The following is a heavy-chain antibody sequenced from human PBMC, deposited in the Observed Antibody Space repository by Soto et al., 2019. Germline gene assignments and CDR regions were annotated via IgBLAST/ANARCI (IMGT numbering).Heavy chain of an antibody. J-gene: IGHJ6*03. CDR3: FSDFGWYLRSGYMDV. D-gene: IGHD3-3*01. Sequence: EVQLVESGGGLVKPGGSLRLSCAASGFDFSSYSMNWVRQAPGKGLEWVSSINEGSCYIYYAHSLRGRFTISRDNAKTSLYLQMNSLRAEDTAVYYCFSDFGWYLRSGYMDVWGDGATVTVSS. CDR1: GFDFSSYS. V-gene: IGHV3-21*02. CDR2: INEGSCYI.